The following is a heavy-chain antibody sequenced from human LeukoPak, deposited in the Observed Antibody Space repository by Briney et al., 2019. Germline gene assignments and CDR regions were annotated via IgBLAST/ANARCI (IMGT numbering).Heavy chain of an antibody. D-gene: IGHD3-3*01. CDR1: GFTFSDYW. CDR3: ARGWNYAFRFDD. CDR2: IKQDGGEK. V-gene: IGHV3-7*01. J-gene: IGHJ4*02. Sequence: GGSLRLSCAASGFTFSDYWMTWVRQAPGTGLEWVAHIKQDGGEKYYVDSVKGRFTISRDNANNLVFLQMNSLRAEDTAVYYCARGWNYAFRFDDWGQGTLVTVSS.